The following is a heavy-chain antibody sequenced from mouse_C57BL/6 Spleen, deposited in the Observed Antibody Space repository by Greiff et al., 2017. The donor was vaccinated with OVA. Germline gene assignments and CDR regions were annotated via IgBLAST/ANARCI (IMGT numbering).Heavy chain of an antibody. CDR3: ARGNWDYAMDY. J-gene: IGHJ4*01. CDR1: GFTFSDYY. V-gene: IGHV5-16*01. CDR2: INYDGSST. D-gene: IGHD4-1*01. Sequence: EVQRVESEGGLVQPGSSMKLSCTASGFTFSDYYMAWVRQVPEKGLEWVANINYDGSSTYYLDSLKSRFIISRDNAKNILYLQMSSLKSEDTATYYCARGNWDYAMDYWGQGTSVTVSS.